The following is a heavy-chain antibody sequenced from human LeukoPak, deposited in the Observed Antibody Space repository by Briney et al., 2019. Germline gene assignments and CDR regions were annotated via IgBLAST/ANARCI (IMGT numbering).Heavy chain of an antibody. CDR1: GFRFSRNW. V-gene: IGHV3-7*01. Sequence: PGGSLRLSCAASGFRFSRNWVSWVRQAPGKGLEWVANIKHDGSEKYYVDSVKGRFTISRDNAKNSLYLQMNSLRAEDTAVYYCARDWGFDAFDIWGQGTMVTVSS. CDR2: IKHDGSEK. D-gene: IGHD7-27*01. CDR3: ARDWGFDAFDI. J-gene: IGHJ3*02.